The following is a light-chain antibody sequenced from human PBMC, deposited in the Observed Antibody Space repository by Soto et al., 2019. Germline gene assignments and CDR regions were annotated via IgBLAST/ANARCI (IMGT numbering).Light chain of an antibody. CDR2: GAS. CDR1: QSVSSN. Sequence: EIVMTQSPATLSVSPGERATLSCRASQSVSSNLAWYQQKPGQAPSLLIYGASTRATGIPARFSGSGSGTEFTLTISSLQSEDFAVYYCQQYSNWPPWTFGPGTKVDIK. V-gene: IGKV3-15*01. J-gene: IGKJ1*01. CDR3: QQYSNWPPWT.